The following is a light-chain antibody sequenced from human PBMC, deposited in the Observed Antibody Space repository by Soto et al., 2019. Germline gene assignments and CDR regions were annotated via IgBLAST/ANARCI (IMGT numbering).Light chain of an antibody. CDR1: QSVSSN. V-gene: IGKV3-15*01. CDR2: VAS. CDR3: QQYNLLPLT. J-gene: IGKJ4*02. Sequence: EIVMTQSPATLSVSPGERATLSCRASQSVSSNLAWYQQKPGQTPKLLIYVASTRATGIPARFSGSASGTEFTRTISSPPAEDIVVYYCQQYNLLPLTFGGGTKVEFK.